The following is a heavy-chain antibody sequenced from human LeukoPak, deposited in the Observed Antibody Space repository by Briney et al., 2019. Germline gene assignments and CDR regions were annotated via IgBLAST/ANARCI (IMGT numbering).Heavy chain of an antibody. CDR2: IHYTGTS. Sequence: SETLSLTCSVSGESISIDTYYWGWVRQSPGTGLEWLANIHYTGTSHYDPSLASRVNISVDTTKNQVSLNLRSVTAADSAVYFCARAPAYRRYLFEKWGQGILVTVSS. CDR1: GESISIDTYY. D-gene: IGHD2-21*01. V-gene: IGHV4-39*01. J-gene: IGHJ4*02. CDR3: ARAPAYRRYLFEK.